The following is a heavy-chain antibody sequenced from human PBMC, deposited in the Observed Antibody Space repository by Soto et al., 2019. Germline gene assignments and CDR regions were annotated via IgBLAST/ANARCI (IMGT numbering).Heavy chain of an antibody. D-gene: IGHD6-19*01. J-gene: IGHJ3*02. CDR3: AKVAGNDAFDI. V-gene: IGHV1-3*01. Sequence: ASVKVSCKASGYTFTSYGISWVRQAPGQGLEWMGWINAGNGNTKYSQKFQGRVTITRDTSASTAYMELSSLRSEDTAVYYCAKVAGNDAFDIWGQGTMVTVSS. CDR2: INAGNGNT. CDR1: GYTFTSYG.